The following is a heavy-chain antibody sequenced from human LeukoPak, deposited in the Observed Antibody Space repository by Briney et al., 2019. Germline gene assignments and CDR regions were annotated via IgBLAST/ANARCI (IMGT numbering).Heavy chain of an antibody. CDR1: GFTFSSYS. V-gene: IGHV3-21*01. D-gene: IGHD4-17*01. CDR3: ASYGDYNDAFDI. CDR2: ISSSSSYI. Sequence: GGSLRLSCAASGFTFSSYSMNWVRQAPGKGLEWVSSISSSSSYIYYADLVKGRFTISRDNAKNSLYLQMNSLRAEDTAVYYCASYGDYNDAFDIWGQGTMVTVSS. J-gene: IGHJ3*02.